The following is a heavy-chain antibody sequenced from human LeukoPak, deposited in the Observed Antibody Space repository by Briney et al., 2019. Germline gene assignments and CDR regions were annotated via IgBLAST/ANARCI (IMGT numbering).Heavy chain of an antibody. CDR3: ARGGRIAVAGYYFDY. D-gene: IGHD6-19*01. CDR1: GFPFSRYS. Sequence: GGSLRLSCAASGFPFSRYSMNWVRQAPGEGPEWVSSITSSSSNKDYVDSVKGRFTISRDNAKNSLYLQMNSLRAEDTAVYYCARGGRIAVAGYYFDYWGQGTLVTVSS. CDR2: ITSSSSNK. J-gene: IGHJ4*02. V-gene: IGHV3-21*01.